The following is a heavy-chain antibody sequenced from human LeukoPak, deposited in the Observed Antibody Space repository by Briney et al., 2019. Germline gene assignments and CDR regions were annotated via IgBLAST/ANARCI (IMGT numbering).Heavy chain of an antibody. J-gene: IGHJ4*02. D-gene: IGHD5-12*01. Sequence: SVKVSCKASGGTFSSYANSWVRQAPGQGLEWMGRIIPIFGTANYAQKFQGRVTITTDESTSTAYMELSSLRSEDTAVYYCAREYRYSGYVDYWGQGTLVTVSS. CDR1: GGTFSSYA. CDR2: IIPIFGTA. CDR3: AREYRYSGYVDY. V-gene: IGHV1-69*05.